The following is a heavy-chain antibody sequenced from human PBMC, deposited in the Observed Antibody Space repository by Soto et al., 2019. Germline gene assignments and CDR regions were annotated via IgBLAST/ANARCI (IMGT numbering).Heavy chain of an antibody. V-gene: IGHV3-21*01. CDR1: GFTFRSYS. CDR3: ARGMVLGYFDY. Sequence: EVQLVESGGGLVKPGGYLRLSCAASGFTFRSYSVNWVRQAPGKGLEWVSSISSSSTYKYYRDSVKGRFTISRDNARNSLYLQMNSLQTEDTGVYYCARGMVLGYFDYWGQGTLVTVSS. J-gene: IGHJ4*02. D-gene: IGHD2-8*01. CDR2: ISSSSTYK.